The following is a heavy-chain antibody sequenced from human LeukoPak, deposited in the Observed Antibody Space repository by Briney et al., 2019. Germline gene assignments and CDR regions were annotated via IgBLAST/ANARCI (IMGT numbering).Heavy chain of an antibody. CDR2: TYYSGST. J-gene: IGHJ4*02. CDR3: ARHYGP. V-gene: IGHV4-39*01. D-gene: IGHD3-10*01. CDR1: GGSISSYY. Sequence: PSETLSLTCTVSGGSISSYYWSWIRQPPGKGLEWIGSTYYSGSTYYNPSLKSRVTISVDTSKNQFSLKLSSVTATDTAVYYCARHYGPWGQGTLVTVSS.